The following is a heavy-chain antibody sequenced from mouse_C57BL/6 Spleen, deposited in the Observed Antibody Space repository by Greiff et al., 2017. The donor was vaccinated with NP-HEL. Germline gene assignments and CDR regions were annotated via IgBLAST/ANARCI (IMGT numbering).Heavy chain of an antibody. CDR2: IDPEDGDT. CDR3: TSLQLGRKTWFAY. CDR1: GFNITDYY. D-gene: IGHD4-1*02. V-gene: IGHV14-1*01. Sequence: EVQLQQSGAELVRPGASVKLSCTASGFNITDYYMHWVKQRPEQGLEWIGRIDPEDGDTEYAPKFQGKATMTADTSSNTAYLQLSSLTSEDTAVYYCTSLQLGRKTWFAYWGQGTLVTVSA. J-gene: IGHJ3*01.